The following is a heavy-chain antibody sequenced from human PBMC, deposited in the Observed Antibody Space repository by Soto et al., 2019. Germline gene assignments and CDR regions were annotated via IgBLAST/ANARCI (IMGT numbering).Heavy chain of an antibody. D-gene: IGHD2-15*01. J-gene: IGHJ6*03. V-gene: IGHV3-11*01. Sequence: QVQLVESGGGLVKPGGSLRLSCAASGFTFSDYYMSWIRQAPGKGLEWVSYISSSGSTIYYADSVKGRFTISRDNAKNSLYMQMNSLRAEDTAVYYCARDPPSIETPPDYYYYYYMDVWGKGTTVTVSS. CDR1: GFTFSDYY. CDR3: ARDPPSIETPPDYYYYYYMDV. CDR2: ISSSGSTI.